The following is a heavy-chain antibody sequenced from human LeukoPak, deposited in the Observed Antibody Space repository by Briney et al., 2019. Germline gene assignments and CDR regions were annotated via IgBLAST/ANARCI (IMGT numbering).Heavy chain of an antibody. CDR1: GFTFRSNW. CDR3: ARDFFGWSSLGH. D-gene: IGHD6-19*01. CDR2: VQPDGSAK. V-gene: IGHV3-7*01. J-gene: IGHJ1*01. Sequence: GGSLRLSCAASGFTFRSNWMNWVRQAPGKGLEWVAHVQPDGSAKIYADSVKGRFTISRGNAKDSVYLQMNSLRVEDTAVYYCARDFFGWSSLGHWGQGTLVTVSS.